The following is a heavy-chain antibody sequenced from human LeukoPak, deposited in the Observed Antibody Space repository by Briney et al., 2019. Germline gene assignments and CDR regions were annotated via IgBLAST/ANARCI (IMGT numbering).Heavy chain of an antibody. V-gene: IGHV4-34*01. D-gene: IGHD5-18*01. J-gene: IGHJ2*01. CDR3: ASVDTAETTPYGYFYL. CDR1: GGSFSGYY. Sequence: SETLSLTCVVYGGSFSGYYWSGIRQPPGKGVEGMGEINHSGSTDYNPSLQSRVTISVDTSKNQFFLTLSSVTAADTAVYYCASVDTAETTPYGYFYLWGRGTLVTVSS. CDR2: INHSGST.